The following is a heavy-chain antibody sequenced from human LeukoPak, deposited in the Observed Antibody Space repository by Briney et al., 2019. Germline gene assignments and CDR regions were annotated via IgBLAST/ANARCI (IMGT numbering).Heavy chain of an antibody. Sequence: GGSLRLSCAASGFTFSSYSMNWVRQAPGKGLMWVSQISTDGSQTFYADSVKGRFTISRDNAKNTLFLQMDSLRPEDTAVYYCVRSLRSADFWGQGTLVTVSS. CDR3: VRSLRSADF. CDR2: ISTDGSQT. CDR1: GFTFSSYS. J-gene: IGHJ4*02. V-gene: IGHV3-74*01.